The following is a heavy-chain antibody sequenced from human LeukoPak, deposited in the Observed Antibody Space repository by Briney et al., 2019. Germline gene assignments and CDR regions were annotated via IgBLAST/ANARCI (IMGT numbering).Heavy chain of an antibody. Sequence: SETLSLTCTVSGGSISSYFWSWIRQPPGKGLEWIGYIYYSGTTNYNPSLKSRVTISVDTSKNQFSLQLDSVTSEDTAVYYCTGGGLVRGVTHWFDPWSQGTLVTVSS. CDR1: GGSISSYF. CDR3: TGGGLVRGVTHWFDP. D-gene: IGHD3-10*01. CDR2: IYYSGTT. J-gene: IGHJ5*02. V-gene: IGHV4-59*12.